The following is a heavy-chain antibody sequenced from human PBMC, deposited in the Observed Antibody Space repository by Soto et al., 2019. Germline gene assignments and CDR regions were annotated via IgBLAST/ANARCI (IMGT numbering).Heavy chain of an antibody. CDR3: SRRLKLGADYYGMDV. V-gene: IGHV6-1*01. Sequence: PSQTLSLTCAISGDSVSSTSAAWNWIRQSPSIGLEWLGRTFYRSKWYYDYAVSVKSRITINPDTSKNQFSLQLNSVTPEDTAVYYCSRRLKLGADYYGMDVWGQGTTVTVSS. J-gene: IGHJ6*02. CDR2: TFYRSKWYY. D-gene: IGHD1-26*01. CDR1: GDSVSSTSAA.